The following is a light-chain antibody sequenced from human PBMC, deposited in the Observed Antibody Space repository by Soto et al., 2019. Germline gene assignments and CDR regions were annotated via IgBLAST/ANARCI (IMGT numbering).Light chain of an antibody. V-gene: IGKV3-15*01. Sequence: EIVMTQSPATLSVSPGERATLSCRASQSVSSNLAWYQQKPGQAPRLLIYGASTRATGIPARFSGSGSGTEFTLTISSLQSEDFAVYYCQQYNNWPYTFGQXXXL. CDR3: QQYNNWPYT. J-gene: IGKJ2*01. CDR1: QSVSSN. CDR2: GAS.